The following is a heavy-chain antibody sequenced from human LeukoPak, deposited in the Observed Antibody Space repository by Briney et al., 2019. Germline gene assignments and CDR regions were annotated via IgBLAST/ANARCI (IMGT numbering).Heavy chain of an antibody. Sequence: GESLKISCKGSGYSFTSYWIGWVRQMPGKGLEWMGIIYPSDSDTRYSPSFQGQVTISADKSISTAYLQWSSLKASDTAMYYCAGGYYDILTGYRTEDDYWGQGTLVTVSS. CDR3: AGGYYDILTGYRTEDDY. CDR2: IYPSDSDT. D-gene: IGHD3-9*01. V-gene: IGHV5-51*01. CDR1: GYSFTSYW. J-gene: IGHJ4*02.